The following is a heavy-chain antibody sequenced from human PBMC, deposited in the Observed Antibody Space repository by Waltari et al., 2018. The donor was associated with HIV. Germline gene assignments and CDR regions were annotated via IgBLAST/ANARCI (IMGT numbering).Heavy chain of an antibody. CDR3: TTQRFWSSGNYHFDY. J-gene: IGHJ4*02. V-gene: IGHV1-24*01. D-gene: IGHD1-26*01. Sequence: QVHLAQSGAEVKKPGASVKVSCKVSGYKLSDLSMHWVRHAPGKGREWVGSSDRGSDETALYAQIVRGRVTMTEDTSTDTAYLELSGLMSEDTAIYYCTTQRFWSSGNYHFDYWGQGTLVTVS. CDR1: GYKLSDLS. CDR2: SDRGSDETA.